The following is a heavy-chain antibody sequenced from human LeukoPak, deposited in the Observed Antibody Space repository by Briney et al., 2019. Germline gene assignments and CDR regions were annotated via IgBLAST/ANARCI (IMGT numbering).Heavy chain of an antibody. CDR3: AKAGAVVVVAAKYFDY. J-gene: IGHJ4*02. D-gene: IGHD2-15*01. CDR1: GFTFSTFG. V-gene: IGHV3-23*01. CDR2: IIASGGVR. Sequence: GGSLRLSCVASGFTFSTFGMSWVRQAPGKGLEWVSTIIASGGVRHYADSVKGRFTISRDNSKNTLYLQMNSLRAEDTAVYYCAKAGAVVVVAAKYFDYWGQGTLVTVSS.